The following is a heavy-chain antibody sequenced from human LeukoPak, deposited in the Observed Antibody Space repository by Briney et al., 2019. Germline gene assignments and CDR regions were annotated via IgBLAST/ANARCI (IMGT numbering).Heavy chain of an antibody. CDR2: IYPGESNT. J-gene: IGHJ4*02. D-gene: IGHD1-26*01. Sequence: RGESLKISCKGSGYRFISYWIGGVRQMPGKGLEWMGIIYPGESNTRYSPSFHGQVTISADKSISTPYLQWSSLKASDTAMYYCARQLGATLYFDYWGQGTQVTVSS. CDR1: GYRFISYW. V-gene: IGHV5-51*01. CDR3: ARQLGATLYFDY.